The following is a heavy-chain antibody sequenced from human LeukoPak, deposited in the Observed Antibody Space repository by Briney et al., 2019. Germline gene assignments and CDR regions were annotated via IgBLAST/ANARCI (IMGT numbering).Heavy chain of an antibody. J-gene: IGHJ3*02. Sequence: SETLSLTCTVSGGSISSGDYYWSWIRQPPGRGLEWNGYICYSGSTYYNPSLKSRVTISVDTSKNQFSLKLSSVTAADTAVYYCARGIDEGYCSGGSCYVDAFDIWGQGTMVTVSS. CDR1: GGSISSGDYY. D-gene: IGHD2-15*01. V-gene: IGHV4-30-4*01. CDR3: ARGIDEGYCSGGSCYVDAFDI. CDR2: ICYSGST.